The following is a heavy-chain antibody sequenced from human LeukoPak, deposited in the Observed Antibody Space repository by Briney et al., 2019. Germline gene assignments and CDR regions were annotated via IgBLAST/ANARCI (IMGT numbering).Heavy chain of an antibody. CDR2: IIPIFGTA. J-gene: IGHJ3*02. CDR3: ASQRGPVIYSGSPGAFDI. D-gene: IGHD1-26*01. V-gene: IGHV1-69*05. Sequence: GASVKVSCKASGGTFSSYAISWVRQAPGQGLEWMGGIIPIFGTANYAQKIQGRVTITTDESTSTAYMELSSLRSEDTAVYYCASQRGPVIYSGSPGAFDIWGQGTMVTVSS. CDR1: GGTFSSYA.